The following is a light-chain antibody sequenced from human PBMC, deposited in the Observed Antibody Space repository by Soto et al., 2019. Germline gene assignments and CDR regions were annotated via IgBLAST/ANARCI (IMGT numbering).Light chain of an antibody. V-gene: IGLV1-40*01. CDR2: GNS. CDR3: LSYDSSLSGSV. J-gene: IGLJ2*01. Sequence: QAVVTQPPSVSGAPGQRVTISCTGSSSNIGAGYDVHWYQQLPGTAPKLLIYGNSNRPSGVPDRFSGSKSGTSASLAITGLQAEDEADYYCLSYDSSLSGSVSGGGTKLTVL. CDR1: SSNIGAGYD.